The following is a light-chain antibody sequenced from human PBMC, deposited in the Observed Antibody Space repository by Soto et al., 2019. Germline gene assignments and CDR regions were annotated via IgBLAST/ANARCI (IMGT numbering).Light chain of an antibody. CDR1: QSLLYSPSNKNY. Sequence: DIVMTQSPDSLAVSLGERASINCRSSQSLLYSPSNKNYLAWYQQKPGQSPRLLISWASTRESGVPDRFSGSGSGTDFTLTISSLQPEDVAIYYCHQYYNTPPWTFGQGTKVEIK. CDR3: HQYYNTPPWT. J-gene: IGKJ1*01. V-gene: IGKV4-1*01. CDR2: WAS.